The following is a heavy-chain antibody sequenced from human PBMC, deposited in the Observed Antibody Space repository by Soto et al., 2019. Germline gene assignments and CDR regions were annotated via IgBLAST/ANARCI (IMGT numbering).Heavy chain of an antibody. CDR1: GDPFNTND. V-gene: IGHV1-8*01. D-gene: IGHD3-3*02. CDR3: TRGISDS. Sequence: QVQLVQSGAGVKKPGDSVKVSCKASGDPFNTNDFNWVRQDTGQGLEWMGWMNPAGGNTGFAQKFQGRVSLTMATSTSIAYMELSSLTSEDSAMYYCTRGISDSWGQGTLVTVSS. J-gene: IGHJ4*02. CDR2: MNPAGGNT.